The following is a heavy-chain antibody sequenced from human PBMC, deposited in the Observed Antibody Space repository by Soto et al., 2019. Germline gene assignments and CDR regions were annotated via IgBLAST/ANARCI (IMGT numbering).Heavy chain of an antibody. Sequence: ASGKVSCKASGYTFTSYYMHWVRQAPGQGLEWMGIINPSGGSTSYAQKFQGRVTMTRDTSTSTVYMELSSLRSEDTAVYYCAREHFFLLSYTHQHDALAISGQRTMVTVSS. CDR2: INPSGGST. J-gene: IGHJ3*02. V-gene: IGHV1-46*01. CDR3: AREHFFLLSYTHQHDALAI. D-gene: IGHD3-3*02. CDR1: GYTFTSYY.